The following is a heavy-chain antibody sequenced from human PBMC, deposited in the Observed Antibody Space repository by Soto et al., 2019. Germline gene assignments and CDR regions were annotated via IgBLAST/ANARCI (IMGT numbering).Heavy chain of an antibody. CDR3: ARRFTTGATIEGFDS. Sequence: QVQLVQSGAGVKRPGSSVKVSCKASGATFSGSAFSWVRQAPGQGLEWMGGITPTLGTTNYAQHLQGRVTITADESTATSFMELPSLSSADTAIYLCARRFTTGATIEGFDSWGQGTLVTVSS. CDR2: ITPTLGTT. D-gene: IGHD1-1*01. V-gene: IGHV1-69*01. J-gene: IGHJ4*02. CDR1: GATFSGSA.